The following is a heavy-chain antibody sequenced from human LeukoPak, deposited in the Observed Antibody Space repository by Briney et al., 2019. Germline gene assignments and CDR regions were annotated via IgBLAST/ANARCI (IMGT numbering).Heavy chain of an antibody. J-gene: IGHJ4*02. D-gene: IGHD2-15*01. CDR3: SYTLDY. CDR2: IGPDGSEK. CDR1: GFTFSSYG. V-gene: IGHV3-7*01. Sequence: GGSLRLSCAASGFTFSSYGMSWVRQAPGKGLEWVANIGPDGSEKYYVDSVKDRFTVSRDNAKNSLYLQMDSLRAEDTAVYYCSYTLDYWGQGTLVTVSS.